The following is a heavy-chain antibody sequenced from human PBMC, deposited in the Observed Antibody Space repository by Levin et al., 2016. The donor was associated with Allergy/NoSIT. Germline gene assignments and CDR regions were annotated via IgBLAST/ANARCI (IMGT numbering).Heavy chain of an antibody. CDR1: GGSFSGYY. V-gene: IGHV4-34*01. Sequence: SETLSLTCAVYGGSFSGYYWSWIRQPPGKGLEWIGEINHSGSTNYNPSLKSRVTISVDTSKNQFSLKLSSVTAADTAVYYCARDNADWGSFDLLLEYWGQGTLVTVSS. D-gene: IGHD7-27*01. J-gene: IGHJ4*02. CDR2: INHSGST. CDR3: ARDNADWGSFDLLLEY.